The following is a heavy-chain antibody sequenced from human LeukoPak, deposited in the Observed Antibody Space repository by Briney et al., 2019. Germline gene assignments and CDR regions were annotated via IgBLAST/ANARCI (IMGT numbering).Heavy chain of an antibody. CDR2: ISGSGGST. J-gene: IGHJ3*02. CDR1: GFTFSTYA. Sequence: GGSLRLSCAASGFTFSTYAMSWVRQAPGKGLEWVSAISGSGGSTYYADSVKGRFTISRDNSKNTLYLQMNSLRAEDTAVYYCAKDWPSYYDFWSGDTNAFDIWGQGTMVTVS. V-gene: IGHV3-23*01. D-gene: IGHD3-3*01. CDR3: AKDWPSYYDFWSGDTNAFDI.